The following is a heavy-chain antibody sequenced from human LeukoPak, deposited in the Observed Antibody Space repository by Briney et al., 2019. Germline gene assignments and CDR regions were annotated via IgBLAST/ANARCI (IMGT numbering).Heavy chain of an antibody. D-gene: IGHD1-26*01. CDR1: GGSISSYY. CDR3: ARGDGGSYGFDY. Sequence: SETLSLTCTVSGGSISSYYWSWIRQPPGKELEWIGYIYYSGSTNYNPSLKSRVTISVDTSKSQFSLKLSSVTAADTAVYYCARGDGGSYGFDYWGQGILVTVSS. CDR2: IYYSGST. J-gene: IGHJ4*02. V-gene: IGHV4-59*01.